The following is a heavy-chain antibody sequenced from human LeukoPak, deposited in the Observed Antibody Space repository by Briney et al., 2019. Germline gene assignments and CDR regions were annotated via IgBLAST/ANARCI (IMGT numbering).Heavy chain of an antibody. CDR2: ISYDGSNK. V-gene: IGHV3-30*18. CDR3: AKGPYYYGSSGYYYVDY. CDR1: GFTFSSYG. J-gene: IGHJ4*02. Sequence: PGGSLRLSCAASGFTFSSYGMHWVRQAPGKGLEWVAVISYDGSNKYYADSVKGRFTISRDNSKNTLYLQMNSLRAEDTAVYYCAKGPYYYGSSGYYYVDYWDQGTLVTVSS. D-gene: IGHD3-22*01.